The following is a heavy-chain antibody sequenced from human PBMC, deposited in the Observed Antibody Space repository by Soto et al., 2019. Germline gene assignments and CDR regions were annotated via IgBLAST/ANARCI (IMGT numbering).Heavy chain of an antibody. D-gene: IGHD6-19*01. CDR3: ARTGIAVAGTVVWYYGMDV. CDR1: GGTFSSYA. Sequence: SVKVSCKASGGTFSSYAISWVRQAPGQGLEWMGGIIPIFGTANYAQKFQGRVTITADESTSTAYMELSSLRSEDTAVYYCARTGIAVAGTVVWYYGMDVWGQGTTVTVSS. CDR2: IIPIFGTA. V-gene: IGHV1-69*13. J-gene: IGHJ6*02.